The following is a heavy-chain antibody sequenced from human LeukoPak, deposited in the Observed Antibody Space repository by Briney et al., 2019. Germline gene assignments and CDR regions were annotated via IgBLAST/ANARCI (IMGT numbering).Heavy chain of an antibody. CDR3: ARGGSGSYWPQNYYYYGMDV. D-gene: IGHD3-10*01. CDR2: ISAYNGNT. V-gene: IGHV1-18*01. Sequence: ASVKVSCKASGYTFTSYGISWVRQAPGQGLEWMGWISAYNGNTNYAQKLQGRVTMTTDTSTSTAYMELRSLRSDDTAAYYCARGGSGSYWPQNYYYYGMDVWGQGTTVTVSS. J-gene: IGHJ6*02. CDR1: GYTFTSYG.